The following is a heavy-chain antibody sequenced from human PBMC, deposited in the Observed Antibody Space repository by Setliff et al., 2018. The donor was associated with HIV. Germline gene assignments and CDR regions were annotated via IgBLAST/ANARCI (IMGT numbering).Heavy chain of an antibody. CDR3: ARGTGYYYDSSGSNCFDP. CDR1: GGSISSGNYF. CDR2: IYTSGST. Sequence: SETLSLTCTVSGGSISSGNYFWNWIRQPAGKGLEWIGRIYTSGSTHYNPSLESRVTMSVDTSKNQFSLKLSSVTAADTAVYYCARGTGYYYDSSGSNCFDPWGQGTLATVSS. J-gene: IGHJ5*02. D-gene: IGHD3-22*01. V-gene: IGHV4-61*02.